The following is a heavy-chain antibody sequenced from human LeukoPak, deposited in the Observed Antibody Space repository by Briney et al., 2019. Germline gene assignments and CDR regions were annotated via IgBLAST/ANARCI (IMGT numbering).Heavy chain of an antibody. V-gene: IGHV3-74*01. Sequence: GGSLRLSCAASGLTFTNFWIHWVRQAPGEGLVWVSRINIDGTTTTYADSVKGRFTISRDNSMNTLYLQMNSLRAEDTAVYYCAKDRAFFGVVTLFDYWGQGTLVTVSS. J-gene: IGHJ4*02. CDR1: GLTFTNFW. CDR2: INIDGTTT. CDR3: AKDRAFFGVVTLFDY. D-gene: IGHD3-3*01.